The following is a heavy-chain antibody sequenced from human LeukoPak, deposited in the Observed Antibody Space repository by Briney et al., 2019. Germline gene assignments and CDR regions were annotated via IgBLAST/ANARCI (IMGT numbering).Heavy chain of an antibody. CDR3: ATDSSGYYSSFDY. V-gene: IGHV4-59*08. CDR1: GGSFSGYY. D-gene: IGHD3-22*01. Sequence: SETLSLTCAVYGGSFSGYYWSWIRQPPGKGLEWIGYIHYSGTTNYNPSLKSRVTISVDTSKNQFSLKLSSVTAADTAVYYCATDSSGYYSSFDYWGQGTLVTVSS. J-gene: IGHJ4*02. CDR2: IHYSGTT.